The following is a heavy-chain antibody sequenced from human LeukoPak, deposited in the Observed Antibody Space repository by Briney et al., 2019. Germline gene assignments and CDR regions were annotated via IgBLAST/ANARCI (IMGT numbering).Heavy chain of an antibody. CDR1: GFTFSSYA. Sequence: PGGSLRLSCAASGFTFSSYAMSWVRQAPGKGLEWVSAISGSGGSTYYADSVKGWFTISRDNSKNTLYLQMNSLRAEDTAVYYCAKSYSSSSNPYYFDYWGQGTLVTVSS. V-gene: IGHV3-23*01. D-gene: IGHD6-6*01. J-gene: IGHJ4*02. CDR3: AKSYSSSSNPYYFDY. CDR2: ISGSGGST.